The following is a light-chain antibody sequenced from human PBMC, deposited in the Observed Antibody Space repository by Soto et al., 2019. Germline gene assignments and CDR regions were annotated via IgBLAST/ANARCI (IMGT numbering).Light chain of an antibody. CDR2: NAS. J-gene: IGKJ5*01. CDR3: QQYYNWPLT. V-gene: IGKV3-15*01. CDR1: ENVKFN. Sequence: EIVMTQSPATLSVSPGERVTLSCRASENVKFNLAWYQQRPGQAPRLLFYNASTRATAFPARFSGSGSGTDYIVTISSLQSEDSAVYYCQQYYNWPLTFGQGTRLEIK.